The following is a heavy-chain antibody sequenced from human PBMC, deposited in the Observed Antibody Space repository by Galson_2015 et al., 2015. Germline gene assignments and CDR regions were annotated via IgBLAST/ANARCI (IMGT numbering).Heavy chain of an antibody. D-gene: IGHD3-10*01. CDR3: ANSVVRELQ. CDR1: GFTFSSYG. V-gene: IGHV3-30*18. CDR2: ISYDGSNK. J-gene: IGHJ4*02. Sequence: SLRLSCAASGFTFSSYGMHWVRQAPGKGLEWVAVISYDGSNKYYADSVKGRFTISRDNSKNTLYLQINSLRAEDTAVYYCANSVVRELQWGQGTLVTVSS.